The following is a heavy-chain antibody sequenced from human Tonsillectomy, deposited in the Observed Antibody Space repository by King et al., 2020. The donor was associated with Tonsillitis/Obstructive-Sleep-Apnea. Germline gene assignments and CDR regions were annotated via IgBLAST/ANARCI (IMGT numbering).Heavy chain of an antibody. V-gene: IGHV3-48*02. D-gene: IGHD2-8*02. CDR3: VRESCSGGICSRDY. J-gene: IGHJ4*02. Sequence: VKLVESGGGLVQPGGSLRLSCAASGFTFSSYSMNWVRQAPGKGLEWVSYISSDLTTIYYADSVRGRFTISRDNAKNSVYLQMNSLRDEDTAVYYCVRESCSGGICSRDYWGQGTLVTVSS. CDR1: GFTFSSYS. CDR2: ISSDLTTI.